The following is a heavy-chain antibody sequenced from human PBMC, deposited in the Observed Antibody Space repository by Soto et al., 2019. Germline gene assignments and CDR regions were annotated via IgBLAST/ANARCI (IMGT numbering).Heavy chain of an antibody. CDR2: IIPIFGTA. CDR3: ARDGFCSSTSCLQTPFDP. D-gene: IGHD2-2*01. J-gene: IGHJ5*02. CDR1: GGTFSSYA. Sequence: QVQLVQSGAEVKKPGSSVKVSCKASGGTFSSYAISWVRQAPRQGLEWMGGIIPIFGTANYAQKFQGRVTITADESTSTAYMELSSLRSEDTAVYYCARDGFCSSTSCLQTPFDPWGQGTLVTVSS. V-gene: IGHV1-69*01.